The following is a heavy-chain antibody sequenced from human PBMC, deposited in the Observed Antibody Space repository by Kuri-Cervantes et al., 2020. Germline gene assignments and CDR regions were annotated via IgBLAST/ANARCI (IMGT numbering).Heavy chain of an antibody. V-gene: IGHV3-53*01. CDR2: IYSGGST. CDR1: GFTVSSNY. D-gene: IGHD3-9*01. Sequence: GESLKISCAASGFTVSSNYMSWVRQAPGKGLDWVSVIYSGGSTYYADSVKGRFTISRDNYKNTLYLQMNSLRVEDTAVYYCAKRGDSVDLSTSYDMDVWGQGTTVTVSS. CDR3: AKRGDSVDLSTSYDMDV. J-gene: IGHJ6*02.